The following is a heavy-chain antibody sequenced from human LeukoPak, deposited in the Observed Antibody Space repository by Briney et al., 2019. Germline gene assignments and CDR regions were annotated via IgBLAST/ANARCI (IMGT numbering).Heavy chain of an antibody. J-gene: IGHJ3*02. Sequence: PSETLSLTCTVAGGSISSSSYYWGWIRQPPGKGVEWFGSIYYSGSTYYNPSLKSRVTISVDTSKNQFSLKLSSVTAADTAVYYCARDCSSTRSAPESAFDIWGQGTMVTVSS. CDR1: GGSISSSSYY. CDR3: ARDCSSTRSAPESAFDI. CDR2: IYYSGST. D-gene: IGHD2-2*01. V-gene: IGHV4-39*07.